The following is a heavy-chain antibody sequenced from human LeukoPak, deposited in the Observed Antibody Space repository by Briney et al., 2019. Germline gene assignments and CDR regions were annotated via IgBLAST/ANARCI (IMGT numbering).Heavy chain of an antibody. CDR1: GYTLTELS. J-gene: IGHJ2*01. D-gene: IGHD6-6*01. V-gene: IGHV1-24*01. Sequence: ASVKVSCKVSGYTLTELSMHWVRQAPGKGLEWMGGFDPEDGEAIYAQKFQGRVTITADKSTSTAYMELSSLRSEDTAVYYCAGPLKSIAARYFDLWGRGTLVTVSS. CDR2: FDPEDGEA. CDR3: AGPLKSIAARYFDL.